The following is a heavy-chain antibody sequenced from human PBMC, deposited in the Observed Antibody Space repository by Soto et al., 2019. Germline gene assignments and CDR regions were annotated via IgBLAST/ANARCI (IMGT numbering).Heavy chain of an antibody. V-gene: IGHV1-69*01. D-gene: IGHD2-2*01. CDR1: GGTCSSFA. CDR2: IIPIFGKT. J-gene: IGHJ5*02. CDR3: ARGDTHQLIRWWFDP. Sequence: QVQLVQSGAEVKKPGSSVTVSCKASGGTCSSFAFSWVRQAPGQGLEWMGDIIPIFGKTSYAQKFQGRVTMTADESTLTASLELSSLTSDDTAVYYCARGDTHQLIRWWFDPWGQGTLVIVYS.